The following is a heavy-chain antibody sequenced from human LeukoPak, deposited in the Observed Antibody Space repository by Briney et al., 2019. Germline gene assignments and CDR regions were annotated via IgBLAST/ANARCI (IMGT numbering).Heavy chain of an antibody. CDR2: IYPGDSDT. J-gene: IGHJ4*02. V-gene: IGHV5-51*01. Sequence: GESLKISCKGSGYSFTSYWIGWVRQMPGKGLEWMGIIYPGDSDTRYSPSFQGQVTISADKSISTAYLQWSSLKASDTAMYYCARLGPAETFSGSYCDYWGQGTLVTVSS. CDR1: GYSFTSYW. CDR3: ARLGPAETFSGSYCDY. D-gene: IGHD1-26*01.